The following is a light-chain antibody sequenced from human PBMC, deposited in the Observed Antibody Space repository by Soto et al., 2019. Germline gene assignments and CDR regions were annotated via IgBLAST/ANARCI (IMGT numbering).Light chain of an antibody. Sequence: EVVMTQSPATLSLSPGERATLSCRASQSVSSDLAWYQQKPGQAPRLLIYGASTRAIDIPARFSGGGSGTEFALTISNLQSEDFGIYYCQQYNDWPPITFGPGTKVDFK. CDR2: GAS. CDR3: QQYNDWPPIT. J-gene: IGKJ3*01. CDR1: QSVSSD. V-gene: IGKV3-15*01.